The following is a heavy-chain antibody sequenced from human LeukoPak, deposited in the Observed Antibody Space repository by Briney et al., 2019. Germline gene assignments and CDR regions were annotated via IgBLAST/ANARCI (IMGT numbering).Heavy chain of an antibody. J-gene: IGHJ4*02. Sequence: SETLSLTCAVYGGSFSGYYWSWIRQPPGKGLEWIGEINHSGSTNYNPSLKSRVTISVDTSKNQFSLTLSSVTAGDTAVYYCARLGGYYDSTPGDYWGQGTLVTVSS. CDR1: GGSFSGYY. CDR2: INHSGST. CDR3: ARLGGYYDSTPGDY. D-gene: IGHD3-22*01. V-gene: IGHV4-34*01.